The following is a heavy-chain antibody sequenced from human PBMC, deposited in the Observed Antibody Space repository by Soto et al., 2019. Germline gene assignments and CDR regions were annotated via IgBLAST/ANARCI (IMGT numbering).Heavy chain of an antibody. Sequence: ASVKVSCKVSGYTLSEVSIHWVRQTPGKGLEWMGGFDPENDETSYAQKFQGRVTLTDDTSTDTAYLELSSLRSEDTAIYYCAIAAYFSGATCYSGYNWCDPWGQGTQVTVSS. D-gene: IGHD2-2*01. CDR3: AIAAYFSGATCYSGYNWCDP. V-gene: IGHV1-24*01. CDR2: FDPENDET. J-gene: IGHJ5*02. CDR1: GYTLSEVS.